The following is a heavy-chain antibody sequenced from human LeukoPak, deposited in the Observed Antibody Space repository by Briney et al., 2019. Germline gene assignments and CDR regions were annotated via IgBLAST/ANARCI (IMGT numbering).Heavy chain of an antibody. V-gene: IGHV3-13*01. D-gene: IGHD5-18*01. CDR2: VSSGFHA. CDR3: VREARGYHYTYFDY. J-gene: IGHJ4*02. CDR1: GFTFGSHD. Sequence: PGGSLRLSCTASGFTFGSHDMHWVRQIPGQGLEWVAAVSSGFHAFFADSVQGRFTVSREDARNSLYLQMNSLRAGDTAVYYCVREARGYHYTYFDYWGQGTLVTVPS.